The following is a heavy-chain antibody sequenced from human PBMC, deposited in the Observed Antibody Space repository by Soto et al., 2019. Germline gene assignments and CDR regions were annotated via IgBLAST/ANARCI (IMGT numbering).Heavy chain of an antibody. Sequence: GGSLRLSCAASGFTFDDYAMHWVRQAPGKGLEWVSGISWNSGSIGYADSVKGRFTISRDNAKNSLYLQMNSLRAEDTALYYCAKGPTRYYGSGSCIFDYWGQGTLVTVSS. CDR1: GFTFDDYA. CDR3: AKGPTRYYGSGSCIFDY. CDR2: ISWNSGSI. V-gene: IGHV3-9*01. D-gene: IGHD3-10*01. J-gene: IGHJ4*02.